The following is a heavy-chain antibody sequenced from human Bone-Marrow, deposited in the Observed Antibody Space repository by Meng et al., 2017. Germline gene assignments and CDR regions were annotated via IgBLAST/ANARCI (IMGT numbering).Heavy chain of an antibody. D-gene: IGHD2-15*01. J-gene: IGHJ4*02. V-gene: IGHV1-46*01. Sequence: ASVKVSCKASGYTFTSYYMHWVRQAPGQGLEWMGIINPSGGSTSYAQKFQGRVTMTRDTSMSTVYMELSSLRSEDTAVYYCASRAIDIAATDYFDYWGQGTLVTVSS. CDR2: INPSGGST. CDR1: GYTFTSYY. CDR3: ASRAIDIAATDYFDY.